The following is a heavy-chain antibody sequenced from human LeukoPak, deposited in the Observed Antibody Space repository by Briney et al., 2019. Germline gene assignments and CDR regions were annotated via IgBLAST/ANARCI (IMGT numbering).Heavy chain of an antibody. CDR1: GVSFSSYA. V-gene: IGHV3-23*01. CDR3: AKRGHAAGKGYYYYYYMDV. J-gene: IGHJ6*03. CDR2: ISGSGGST. D-gene: IGHD6-13*01. Sequence: PGGSLRLSCAASGVSFSSYAMSWVRQAPGKGLEWVSAISGSGGSTYYADSVKGRFTISRDNSKNTLYLQMNSLRAEDTAVYYCAKRGHAAGKGYYYYYYMDVWGKGTTVTVSS.